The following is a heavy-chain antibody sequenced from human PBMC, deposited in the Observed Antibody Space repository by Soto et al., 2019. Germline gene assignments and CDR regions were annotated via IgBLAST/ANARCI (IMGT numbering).Heavy chain of an antibody. D-gene: IGHD1-1*01. Sequence: QVQLVQSGHEVKRPASSVKVSCKASGGTFSGFAVSWVRQAPGQGLEWLGAIIPFFATTFYAHKFQGRVTITTDESSNTVYLDLSSLTSEDTALYYCATLASPYSTGTSDSVASHWGQGTLVTVSS. CDR1: GGTFSGFA. J-gene: IGHJ4*02. CDR3: ATLASPYSTGTSDSVASH. V-gene: IGHV1-69*01. CDR2: IIPFFATT.